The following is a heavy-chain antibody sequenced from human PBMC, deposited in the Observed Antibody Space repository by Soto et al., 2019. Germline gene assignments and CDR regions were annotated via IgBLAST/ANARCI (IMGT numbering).Heavy chain of an antibody. CDR1: GYSFANYC. J-gene: IGHJ4*02. Sequence: GESLKISCKGSGYSFANYCIAWVRQMPGKGLEWMGIFYSGDSDTRYSPSFQGQVVISGDKSINTAYLQWTSLKASDTAMYYCARGSNGFYDYWGQGTLVTVSS. CDR3: ARGSNGFYDY. CDR2: FYSGDSDT. D-gene: IGHD5-18*01. V-gene: IGHV5-51*01.